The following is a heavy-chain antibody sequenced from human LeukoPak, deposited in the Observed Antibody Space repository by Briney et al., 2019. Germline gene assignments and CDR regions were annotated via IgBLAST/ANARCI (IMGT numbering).Heavy chain of an antibody. D-gene: IGHD6-13*01. CDR2: IYTSGST. V-gene: IGHV4-59*10. Sequence: SETLSLTRAVYGGSFSGYYWNWIRQPAGKGLEWIGRIYTSGSTNYNPSLKSRVTISVDTSKNQFSLKLSSVTAADTAVYYCARAIAAAGTWWFDPWGQGTLVTVSS. CDR1: GGSFSGYY. CDR3: ARAIAAAGTWWFDP. J-gene: IGHJ5*02.